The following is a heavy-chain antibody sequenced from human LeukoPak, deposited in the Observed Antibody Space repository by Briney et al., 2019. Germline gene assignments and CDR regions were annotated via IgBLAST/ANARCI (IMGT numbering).Heavy chain of an antibody. V-gene: IGHV4-31*03. CDR1: GGSISSGGYY. CDR2: IYYSGST. D-gene: IGHD1-26*01. CDR3: ARAPGDRIVGAQLDY. Sequence: SQTLSLTCTVSGGSISSGGYYWSWIRQHPGKGLEWIGYIYYSGSTYYNPSLKSRVTISVDTSKNQFSLKLSSVAAADTAVYYCARAPGDRIVGAQLDYWGQGTLVTVSS. J-gene: IGHJ4*02.